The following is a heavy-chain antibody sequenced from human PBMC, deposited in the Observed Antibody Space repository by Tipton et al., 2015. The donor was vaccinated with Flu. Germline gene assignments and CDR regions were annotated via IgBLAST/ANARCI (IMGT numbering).Heavy chain of an antibody. CDR1: GGSISDSSYY. V-gene: IGHV4-39*01. CDR3: ARRLPRGPARFDP. CDR2: VYFTGST. Sequence: TLSLTCTVSGGSISDSSYYWGWIRQSPGKGLEWIGIVYFTGSTYCNPSLKSRVTISVDTSKNQFSLHLNSVTAADTAIYYCARRLPRGPARFDPWGRGALVTVSS. D-gene: IGHD5/OR15-5a*01. J-gene: IGHJ5*02.